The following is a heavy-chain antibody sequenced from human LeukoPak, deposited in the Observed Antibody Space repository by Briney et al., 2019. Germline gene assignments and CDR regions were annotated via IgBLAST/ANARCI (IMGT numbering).Heavy chain of an antibody. Sequence: SQTLSLTCTVSGGSISSGSYYWSWIRQPAGKGLEWIGRIYTSGSTNYNPSLKSRVTISVDTSKNQFSLKLSSVTAADTAVYYCARAPGCSSTSCYPGSDAFDIWGQGTMVTVSS. CDR1: GGSISSGSYY. D-gene: IGHD2-2*01. CDR2: IYTSGST. CDR3: ARAPGCSSTSCYPGSDAFDI. J-gene: IGHJ3*02. V-gene: IGHV4-61*02.